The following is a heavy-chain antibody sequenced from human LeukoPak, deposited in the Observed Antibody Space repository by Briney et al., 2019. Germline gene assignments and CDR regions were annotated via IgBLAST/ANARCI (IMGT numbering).Heavy chain of an antibody. CDR2: IYSGGST. J-gene: IGHJ4*02. CDR1: GFTVSTYY. V-gene: IGHV3-53*01. CDR3: ARGLGYCTSTTCLLPFDY. Sequence: PGGSLRLSCAASGFTVSTYYMTWVRQAPGKGLECVSVIYSGGSTYYADSVKGRFTVSRDNSKNTLYLQMNSLRAEDTAMYYCARGLGYCTSTTCLLPFDYWGQGIVVTGSS. D-gene: IGHD2-2*01.